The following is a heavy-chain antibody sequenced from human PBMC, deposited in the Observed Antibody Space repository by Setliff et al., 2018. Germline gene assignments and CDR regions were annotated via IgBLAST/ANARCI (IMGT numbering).Heavy chain of an antibody. Sequence: PSETLSLTCSVSGGSISGSHYSWVWMRQPPGKRLEWIGSTYYNGTAYYNPSLQSRVAISVDTSKNYFSLDVNSVTAADTAVYYCASPRRDDLDTPFDAFDLWGQGTKVTVSS. D-gene: IGHD1-1*01. CDR1: GGSISGSHYS. J-gene: IGHJ3*01. CDR3: ASPRRDDLDTPFDAFDL. CDR2: TYYNGTA. V-gene: IGHV4-39*02.